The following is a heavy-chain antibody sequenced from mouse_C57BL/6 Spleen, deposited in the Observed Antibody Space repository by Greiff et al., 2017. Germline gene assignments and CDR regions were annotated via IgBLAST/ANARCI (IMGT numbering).Heavy chain of an antibody. CDR2: ISSGSSTI. V-gene: IGHV5-17*01. CDR1: GFTFSDYG. Sequence: EVKLVESGGGLVKPGGSLKLSCAASGFTFSDYGMHWVRQAPEKGLEWVAYISSGSSTIYYADTVKGRFTISRDNAKNTLFLQMTSLRSEDTAMYYCATYYSNYQPAWFAYWGQGTLVTVSA. CDR3: ATYYSNYQPAWFAY. D-gene: IGHD2-5*01. J-gene: IGHJ3*01.